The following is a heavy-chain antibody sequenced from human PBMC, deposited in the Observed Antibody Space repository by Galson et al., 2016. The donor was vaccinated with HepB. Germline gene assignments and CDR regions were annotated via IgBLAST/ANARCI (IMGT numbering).Heavy chain of an antibody. V-gene: IGHV3-48*02. CDR3: ARNPEVNIILQH. D-gene: IGHD2/OR15-2a*01. J-gene: IGHJ1*01. Sequence: SLRLSCAASGFAFRTYSMNWVRRTPGKGLEWISFISSSSDVIHYADSVKGRFTISRDNAKNALYLQMNSLRDEDMAVYYCARNPEVNIILQHWGQGTLVTVSS. CDR1: GFAFRTYS. CDR2: ISSSSDVI.